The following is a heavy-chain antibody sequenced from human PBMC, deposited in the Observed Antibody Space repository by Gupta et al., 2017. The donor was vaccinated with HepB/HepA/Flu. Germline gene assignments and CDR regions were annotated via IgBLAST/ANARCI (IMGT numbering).Heavy chain of an antibody. Sequence: QVQLVQSGAEVKKPGSSVKVSCKASGGTFSSYAISWVRQAPGQGLEWMGGIIPIFGTANYAQKFQGRVTITADESTSTAYMELSSLRSEDTAVYYCAGRYCSSTSCYYPISAFDIWGQGTMVTVSS. J-gene: IGHJ3*02. CDR3: AGRYCSSTSCYYPISAFDI. D-gene: IGHD2-2*01. CDR1: GGTFSSYA. CDR2: IIPIFGTA. V-gene: IGHV1-69*01.